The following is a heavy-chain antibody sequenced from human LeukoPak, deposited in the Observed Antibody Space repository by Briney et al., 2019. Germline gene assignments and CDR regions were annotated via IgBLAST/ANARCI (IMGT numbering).Heavy chain of an antibody. Sequence: GGSLRLSCAASGFSFDDYAMHWVRQAPGKGLEWVSGINWNSGTLVYADSVKGRFTISRDNAKNSLYLQMNSLRVEDTALYYCSKADEKDHWGQGTLVTVSS. J-gene: IGHJ4*02. V-gene: IGHV3-9*01. CDR1: GFSFDDYA. CDR2: INWNSGTL. CDR3: SKADEKDH.